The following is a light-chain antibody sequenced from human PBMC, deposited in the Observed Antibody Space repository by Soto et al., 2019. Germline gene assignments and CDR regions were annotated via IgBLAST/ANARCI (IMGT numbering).Light chain of an antibody. Sequence: EIVLTQSPGALSLSPGERSTLSCRSSQTASSSHLAWYQQKPGQAPRLLIYDASSRATGTSDRFSGSGSGTDFTLTISRLESEDFAVYYCQQYGRSPYTFGQGTKVDI. V-gene: IGKV3-20*01. CDR2: DAS. CDR1: QTASSSH. CDR3: QQYGRSPYT. J-gene: IGKJ2*01.